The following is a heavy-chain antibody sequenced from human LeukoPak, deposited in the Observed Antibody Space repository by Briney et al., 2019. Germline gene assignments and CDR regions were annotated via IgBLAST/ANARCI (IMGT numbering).Heavy chain of an antibody. J-gene: IGHJ4*02. Sequence: GGSLRLSCAASGFTVSSNYMSWVRQAPGKGLEWVSVIYSGGSTYYADSVKGRFTISRDNSKNSLYLQMNSLRDGDTAVYYCARDYYNTSGYYHGGYWGQGTLVTVSS. CDR3: ARDYYNTSGYYHGGY. CDR2: IYSGGST. D-gene: IGHD3-22*01. CDR1: GFTVSSNY. V-gene: IGHV3-53*01.